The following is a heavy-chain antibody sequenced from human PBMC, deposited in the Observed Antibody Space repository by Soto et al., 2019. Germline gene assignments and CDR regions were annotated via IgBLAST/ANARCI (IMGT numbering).Heavy chain of an antibody. CDR3: ARHGYTSGRTYFDY. Sequence: SETLSLTCTVSGGSISSYYWSWIRQPPGKGLEWIGSIYDRGSTYSNPSLKSRLTTSLDTSKNQFSLKLTSVTAADTAVYYCARHGYTSGRTYFDYWGQGTLVTV. CDR1: GGSISSYY. J-gene: IGHJ4*02. D-gene: IGHD6-19*01. V-gene: IGHV4-39*01. CDR2: IYDRGST.